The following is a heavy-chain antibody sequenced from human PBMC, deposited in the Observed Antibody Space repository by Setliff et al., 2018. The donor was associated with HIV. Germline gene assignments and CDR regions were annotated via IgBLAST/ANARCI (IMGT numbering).Heavy chain of an antibody. CDR2: ISTSGST. CDR3: ARVSRSGWFFDW. J-gene: IGHJ4*02. Sequence: PSETLSLTCTVSSGSITSAGYYWGWIRQPAGKGLEWIGHISTSGSTNYNPSLKSRVTVSVDTSKNQFSLRLNSVTAADTAVYYCARVSRSGWFFDWWGQGSLVTVSS. CDR1: SGSITSAGYY. D-gene: IGHD6-19*01. V-gene: IGHV4-61*09.